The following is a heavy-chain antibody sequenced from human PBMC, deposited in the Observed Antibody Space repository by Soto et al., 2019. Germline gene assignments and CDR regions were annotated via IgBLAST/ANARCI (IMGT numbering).Heavy chain of an antibody. D-gene: IGHD2-15*01. CDR3: AREGWPLLQTGMDV. J-gene: IGHJ6*02. CDR1: GASIRSYY. Sequence: SETLSLTCTVSGASIRSYYCTWIRQPPGKGLEWIGYIYYSGSTNYNPSLKSRVTISVDTSKNQFSLKLSSVTAADTAVYYCAREGWPLLQTGMDVWGQGTTVTVSS. V-gene: IGHV4-59*01. CDR2: IYYSGST.